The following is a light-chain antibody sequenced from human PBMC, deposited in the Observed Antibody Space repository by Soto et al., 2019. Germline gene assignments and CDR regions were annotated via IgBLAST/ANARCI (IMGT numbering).Light chain of an antibody. Sequence: DIQMTQSPSSLSASIGDRVTITCQASQDISDYLNWYQQKPGKAPKLLIYDTSNMETGVPSRFNGSGSGTDFTFTISSLQPEDIATYYCQQYASLPPIFGGGTKVDIK. CDR1: QDISDY. J-gene: IGKJ4*01. V-gene: IGKV1-33*01. CDR3: QQYASLPPI. CDR2: DTS.